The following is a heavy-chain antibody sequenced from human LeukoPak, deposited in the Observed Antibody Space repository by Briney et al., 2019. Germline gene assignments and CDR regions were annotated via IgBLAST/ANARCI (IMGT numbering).Heavy chain of an antibody. CDR2: INPNTGAT. Sequence: ASVTVSCKPSGYTFTGYYLHWVRQAPGQGLEWMGWINPNTGATIYAEKFQGRVTMTRDTSIDTAYMEMRSLRSDDTAVYYCARDRVGSGWPRPWYFEFWGQGTRITVSS. J-gene: IGHJ4*02. CDR3: ARDRVGSGWPRPWYFEF. D-gene: IGHD6-19*01. V-gene: IGHV1-2*02. CDR1: GYTFTGYY.